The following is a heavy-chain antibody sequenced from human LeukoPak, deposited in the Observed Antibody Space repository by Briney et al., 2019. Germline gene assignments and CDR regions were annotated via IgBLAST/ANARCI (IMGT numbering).Heavy chain of an antibody. Sequence: GGSLRLSCAASGFTFSSYSMNWVRQAPGKGLEWVSYISSSSSTIYYADSVKGRFTISRDNAKNSLYLQMNSLRAEDTAVYYRARTHNWNYVDYFDYWGQGTLVTVSS. CDR2: ISSSSSTI. D-gene: IGHD1-7*01. CDR1: GFTFSSYS. J-gene: IGHJ4*02. V-gene: IGHV3-48*01. CDR3: ARTHNWNYVDYFDY.